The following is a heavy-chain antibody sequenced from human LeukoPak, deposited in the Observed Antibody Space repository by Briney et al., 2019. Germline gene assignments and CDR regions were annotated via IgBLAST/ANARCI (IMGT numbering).Heavy chain of an antibody. CDR2: THPSGNT. J-gene: IGHJ5*02. CDR3: ARKAPKRGWFDP. CDR1: GGSNNSYY. Sequence: SETLSFTCTVSGGSNNSYYWSWIRQPPGKGLEWIGYTHPSGNTNYSPSLKSRVTISIDTSRNQFSLKLSSVTAADTAMYYCARKAPKRGWFDPWGQGPRVPVP. V-gene: IGHV4-4*09.